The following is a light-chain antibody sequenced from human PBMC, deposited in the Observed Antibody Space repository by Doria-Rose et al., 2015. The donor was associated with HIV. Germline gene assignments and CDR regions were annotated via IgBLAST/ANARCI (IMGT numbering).Light chain of an antibody. CDR2: GNT. CDR3: QSYDSRLSVYV. CDR1: SSNIGAGFA. J-gene: IGLJ1*01. V-gene: IGLV1-40*01. Sequence: QSVLTQPPSVLGAPGQRVAISCTGRSSNIGAGFAVNWYQQFPGTAPKLLIHGNTNRTSGVPDRFSGYKSGTSASLAISGLRAEDEADYYCQSYDSRLSVYVFGTGTKVTVL.